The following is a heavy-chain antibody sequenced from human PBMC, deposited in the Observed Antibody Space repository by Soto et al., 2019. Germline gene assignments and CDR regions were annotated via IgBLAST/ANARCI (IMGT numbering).Heavy chain of an antibody. Sequence: QVQLVESGGGVVQPGRSLRLSCAASGFTFSSYGMHWVRQAPGKGLEWVAVISYDGSNKYYADSVKGRFTISRDNSKNTLYLQMNSLRAEDTAVYYCAKSVVVAKYYSYGMDVWGQGTTVTVSS. CDR2: ISYDGSNK. CDR3: AKSVVVAKYYSYGMDV. CDR1: GFTFSSYG. J-gene: IGHJ6*02. V-gene: IGHV3-30*18. D-gene: IGHD2-15*01.